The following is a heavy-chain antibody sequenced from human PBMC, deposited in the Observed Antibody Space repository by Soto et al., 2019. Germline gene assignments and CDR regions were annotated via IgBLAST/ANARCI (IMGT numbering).Heavy chain of an antibody. V-gene: IGHV6-1*01. Sequence: SQTLSLTCAISGDSVSGNSAAWTWIRQSPSRGLEWLGRTYYRSKWYNDYAVSVKSRITVSPDTSKNQFSLQLNSVTPEDTAVYYCARNFKTNFDYWGQGTLVTVSS. CDR1: GDSVSGNSAA. CDR3: ARNFKTNFDY. J-gene: IGHJ4*02. CDR2: TYYRSKWYN.